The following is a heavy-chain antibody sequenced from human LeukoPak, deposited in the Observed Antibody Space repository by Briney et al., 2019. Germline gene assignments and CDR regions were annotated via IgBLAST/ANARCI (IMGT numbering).Heavy chain of an antibody. V-gene: IGHV4-59*01. CDR1: GGSIRSYH. Sequence: SETLSLTCTVSGGSIRSYHWSWIRQPPGKGLEWIGYIYYSGSPNYNPSLQSRVTISVDTPKNQFSLKLSSVTAADTAVYYCARVIVGASPSFDYCGQGTLVTVSP. J-gene: IGHJ4*02. CDR2: IYYSGSP. D-gene: IGHD1-26*01. CDR3: ARVIVGASPSFDY.